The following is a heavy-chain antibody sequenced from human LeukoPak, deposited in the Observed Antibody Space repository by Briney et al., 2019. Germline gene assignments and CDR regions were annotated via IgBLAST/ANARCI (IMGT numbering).Heavy chain of an antibody. J-gene: IGHJ3*02. D-gene: IGHD3-3*01. Sequence: GGSLRLSCVASGFTFSRYSMNWVRQAPGKGLEWVSAISGSGGSTYYADSVKGRFTISRDNSKNTLYLQMNSLRAEDTAVYYCAKEGILRFPSAAFDIWGQGTMVTVSS. CDR1: GFTFSRYS. V-gene: IGHV3-23*01. CDR3: AKEGILRFPSAAFDI. CDR2: ISGSGGST.